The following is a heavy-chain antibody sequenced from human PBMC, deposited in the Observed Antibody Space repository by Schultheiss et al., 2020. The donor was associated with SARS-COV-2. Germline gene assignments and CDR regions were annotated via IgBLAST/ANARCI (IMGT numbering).Heavy chain of an antibody. Sequence: GGSLRLSCAASGFTFSNYAMTWVRQAPGKGLEWVSGISGSGDKIYFVDSVKGRFTLSRDNSKNTLYLQMNSLRAEDTAVYYCARKPIGHNYYYGMDVWGQGTTVTVSS. J-gene: IGHJ6*02. CDR3: ARKPIGHNYYYGMDV. V-gene: IGHV3-23*01. CDR1: GFTFSNYA. CDR2: ISGSGDKI.